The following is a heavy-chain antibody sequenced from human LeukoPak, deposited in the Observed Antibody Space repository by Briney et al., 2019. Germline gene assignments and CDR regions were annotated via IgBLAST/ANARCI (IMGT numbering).Heavy chain of an antibody. J-gene: IGHJ4*02. CDR1: GGSISSSSYY. Sequence: PSETLSLTCTVSGGSISSSSYYWGWIRQPPGKGLEWIGSIYYSGSTYYNPSLKSRVTISVDTSKNQFSLKLSSVTAADTAVYYRAEMATIARFDYWGQGTLVTVSS. V-gene: IGHV4-39*01. CDR3: AEMATIARFDY. CDR2: IYYSGST. D-gene: IGHD5-24*01.